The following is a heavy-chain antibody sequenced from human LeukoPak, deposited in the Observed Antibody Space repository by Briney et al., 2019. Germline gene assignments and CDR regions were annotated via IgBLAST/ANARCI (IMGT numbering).Heavy chain of an antibody. V-gene: IGHV4-59*01. CDR3: ARGGVTTIAQYDY. CDR2: ISYTGST. D-gene: IGHD5-12*01. CDR1: GGSISSYY. Sequence: SETLSLTCTVSGGSISSYYWSWIRQPPGKGLEWIGFISYTGSTNYNPSLKSRVTISLDTSKNQFSLKLSSVTAADTAVYFCARGGVTTIAQYDYWGQGILVTVSS. J-gene: IGHJ4*02.